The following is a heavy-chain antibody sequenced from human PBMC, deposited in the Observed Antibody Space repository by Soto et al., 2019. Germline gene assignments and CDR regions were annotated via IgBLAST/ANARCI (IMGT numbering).Heavy chain of an antibody. CDR3: ARGGYGGNVYDAFDI. V-gene: IGHV3-7*03. CDR1: GFTFSSYW. Sequence: EVQLVESGGGLVQPGGSLRLSCAASGFTFSSYWMSWVRQAPGKGLEWVANIKQDGSEKYYVDSVKGRFTISRDNAKNSLYLQMNSLRAEDTAVYYCARGGYGGNVYDAFDIWGQGTMVTVSS. D-gene: IGHD4-17*01. J-gene: IGHJ3*02. CDR2: IKQDGSEK.